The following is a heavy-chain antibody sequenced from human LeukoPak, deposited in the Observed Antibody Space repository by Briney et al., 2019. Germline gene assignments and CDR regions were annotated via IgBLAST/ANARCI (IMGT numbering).Heavy chain of an antibody. CDR1: GGTFSSYA. V-gene: IGHV1-69*01. D-gene: IGHD5-12*01. J-gene: IGHJ4*02. CDR2: IIPIFGTA. CDR3: ARDRRGDGYAGY. Sequence: SVKVSCXASGGTFSSYAISWVRQAPGQGLEWMGGIIPIFGTANYAQKFQGRVTITADESTSTAYMELSSLRSEDTAVYYCARDRRGDGYAGYWGQGTLVTVSS.